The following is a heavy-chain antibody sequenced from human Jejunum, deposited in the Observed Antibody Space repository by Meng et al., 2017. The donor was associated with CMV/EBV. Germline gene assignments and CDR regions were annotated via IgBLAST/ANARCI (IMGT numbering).Heavy chain of an antibody. CDR3: AHFVGGYYPSRPDY. Sequence: LKGSGPPPLNPPPTLTLXCSFSGFSPSTSGEGVGWIRQPPGKALEWLALIYRGDDKRYSPSLNSRLTIAKDTSKNEVVLTLTNMGPIDTGTYYCAHFVGGYYPSRPDYWGQGTLVTVSS. J-gene: IGHJ4*02. CDR1: GFSPSTSGEG. V-gene: IGHV2-5*02. CDR2: IYRGDDK. D-gene: IGHD1-26*01.